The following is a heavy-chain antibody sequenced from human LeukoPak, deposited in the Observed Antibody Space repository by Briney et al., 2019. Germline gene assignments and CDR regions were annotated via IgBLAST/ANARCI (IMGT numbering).Heavy chain of an antibody. D-gene: IGHD3-22*01. CDR1: GGSIISGNYY. CDR2: IYYSGST. V-gene: IGHV4-61*01. Sequence: SETLSLTCTVSGGSIISGNYYWGWIRQPPGKGLEWIGYIYYSGSTNYNPSLKSRDTISVDTSKNQFSLRLRSVTAADTAVYYCARVTGYMIEDYFDYWGQGTLVTVSS. J-gene: IGHJ4*02. CDR3: ARVTGYMIEDYFDY.